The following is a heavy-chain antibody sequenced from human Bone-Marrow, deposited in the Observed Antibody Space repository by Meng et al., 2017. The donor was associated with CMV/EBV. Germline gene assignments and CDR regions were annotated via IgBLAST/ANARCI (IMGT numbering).Heavy chain of an antibody. V-gene: IGHV4-59*01. CDR3: ARVRSSGWHFDY. D-gene: IGHD6-19*01. CDR1: GGSISSYY. J-gene: IGHJ4*02. Sequence: LSCTVSGGSISSYYWSWIRQPPGKGLEWIGYIYYSGSTNYNPSLKSRVTISVDTSKNQFSLKLSSVTAADTAVYYCARVRSSGWHFDYWGQGTLVTVSS. CDR2: IYYSGST.